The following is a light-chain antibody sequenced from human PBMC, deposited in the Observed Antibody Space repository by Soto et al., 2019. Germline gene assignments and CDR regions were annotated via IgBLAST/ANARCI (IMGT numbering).Light chain of an antibody. J-gene: IGKJ2*01. V-gene: IGKV1-39*01. CDR1: QSISSY. Sequence: DIQMTQSPSSLSASVGDRVTITCRASQSISSYLNWYQQKPGKAPKLVISAASSLQSGIPSRFSGSGSVTDFTLTISSLEAEYCATYYFHQSYSLYTFGEGTKLEIK. CDR3: HQSYSLYT. CDR2: AAS.